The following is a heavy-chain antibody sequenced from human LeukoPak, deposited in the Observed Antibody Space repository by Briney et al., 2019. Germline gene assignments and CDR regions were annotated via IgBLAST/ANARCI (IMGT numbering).Heavy chain of an antibody. CDR2: IGVTGDT. D-gene: IGHD2-2*01. J-gene: IGHJ6*02. CDR1: GFTFSKDD. CDR3: AKTLLPASLYYGMDL. Sequence: GGSLRLSCAASGFTFSKDDFHWVRQAPGKGLKWVAAIGVTGDTYYADSVKGRFTISRDNSKNTLYLQKNSLRAEDTAIFSCAKTLLPASLYYGMDLWGQGTTVTVSS. V-gene: IGHV3-23*01.